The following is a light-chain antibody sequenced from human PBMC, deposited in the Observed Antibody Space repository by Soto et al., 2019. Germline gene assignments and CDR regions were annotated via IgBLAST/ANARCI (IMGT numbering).Light chain of an antibody. Sequence: DIQMTQSPSTLSASVGDRVTITCRASQSISSWLAWYQQKPGKAPKLLIYDASSLESGVPSRFSGSGSGTEFTLTSSSLQPDDFATYYYQHYNSYSGTFGQGTKVEMK. CDR1: QSISSW. J-gene: IGKJ1*01. CDR2: DAS. CDR3: QHYNSYSGT. V-gene: IGKV1-5*01.